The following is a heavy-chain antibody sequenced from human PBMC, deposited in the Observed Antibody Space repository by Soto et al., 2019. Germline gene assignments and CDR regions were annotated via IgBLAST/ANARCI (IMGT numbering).Heavy chain of an antibody. V-gene: IGHV1-2*04. D-gene: IGHD3-3*01. CDR1: GYIFTSYG. CDR2: INPNSGGT. Sequence: ASVKVSCKASGYIFTSYGISWVRQAPGQGLEWMGWINPNSGGTNYAQKFQGWVTMTRDTSISTAYMELSRLRSDDTAVYYCARAYDFWSGRNWFDPWGQGTLVTVSS. CDR3: ARAYDFWSGRNWFDP. J-gene: IGHJ5*02.